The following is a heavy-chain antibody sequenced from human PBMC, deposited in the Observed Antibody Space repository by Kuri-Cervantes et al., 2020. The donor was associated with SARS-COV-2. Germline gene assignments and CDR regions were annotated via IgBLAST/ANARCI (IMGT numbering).Heavy chain of an antibody. CDR3: AQTIPARRRSAGDFYLYYMDV. J-gene: IGHJ6*03. CDR1: GGTFSNFA. CDR2: IIPVFGTT. Sequence: SVKVSCKASGGTFSNFAISWVRQAPGQGLEWMGGIIPVFGTTNNAQRLQGRVTISADEARSTVYMELSSLTFEDTAIYYCAQTIPARRRSAGDFYLYYMDVWGKGTSVTVSS. V-gene: IGHV1-69*13. D-gene: IGHD6-6*01.